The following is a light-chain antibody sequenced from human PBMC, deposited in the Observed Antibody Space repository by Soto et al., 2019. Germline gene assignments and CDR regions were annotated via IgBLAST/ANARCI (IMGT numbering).Light chain of an antibody. V-gene: IGKV1-33*01. Sequence: DIQMTQSPSSLSASVGARVSITCQASQDIRTSLSWFQQKPGRAPKLLIYGASNLETGVPSRFRGSGSGTELTFTISSLQPEDIATHYCQHYDNLPPFTFGPGTKVDIK. CDR3: QHYDNLPPFT. J-gene: IGKJ3*01. CDR2: GAS. CDR1: QDIRTS.